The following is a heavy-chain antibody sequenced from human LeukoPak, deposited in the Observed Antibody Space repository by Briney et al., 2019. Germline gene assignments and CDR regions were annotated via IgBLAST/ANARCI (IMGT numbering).Heavy chain of an antibody. D-gene: IGHD2/OR15-2a*01. V-gene: IGHV4-39*07. CDR2: IYYRGST. CDR1: GGSISGYY. J-gene: IGHJ4*02. CDR3: AGRILDY. Sequence: PSETLSLTCTVSGGSISGYYWSWSRQPPGKGLEWIGSIYYRGSTFYNPSLKSRVTISVDTSKNQFSLELSSVTAADTAVYYCAGRILDYWGQGTLVTVSS.